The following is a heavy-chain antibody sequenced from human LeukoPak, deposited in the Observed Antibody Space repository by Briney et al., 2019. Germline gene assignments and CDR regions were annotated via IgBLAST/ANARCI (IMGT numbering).Heavy chain of an antibody. Sequence: SETLSLTCTVSGGSISSYYWSWIRQPPGKGLEWIGYIYYSGSTNYNPSLKSRVTISVDTSKNQFSLKLSSVTAADTAVYYCARHARFSSGGKHDYGGNPPGWYFDLWGRGTLVTVSS. CDR1: GGSISSYY. J-gene: IGHJ2*01. D-gene: IGHD4-23*01. V-gene: IGHV4-59*08. CDR2: IYYSGST. CDR3: ARHARFSSGGKHDYGGNPPGWYFDL.